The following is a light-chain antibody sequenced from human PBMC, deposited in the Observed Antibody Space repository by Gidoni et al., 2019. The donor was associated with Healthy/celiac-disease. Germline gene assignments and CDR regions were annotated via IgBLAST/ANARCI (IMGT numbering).Light chain of an antibody. V-gene: IGKV2-28*01. Sequence: DIVMTQSPLSLPVTPGEPASISCRSSQSLLHSNGYNYLDWYLQKQGQSPQLLIYLGSNRASGVPDRFSGSGSGTDFTLKISRVEAEDVGVYYCMQALQTPPTFGGXTKVEIK. CDR2: LGS. CDR1: QSLLHSNGYNY. J-gene: IGKJ4*01. CDR3: MQALQTPPT.